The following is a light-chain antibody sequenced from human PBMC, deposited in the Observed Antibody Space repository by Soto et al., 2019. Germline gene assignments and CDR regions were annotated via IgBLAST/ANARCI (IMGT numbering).Light chain of an antibody. CDR2: DAS. Sequence: DIQMTQSPSTLSASVGDRVTVTCRASQSITNYLAWYQQKPGKAPKLLIYDASSLESGVPSRFSGSGSGTEFTLTISSLQPDDFATYYCQQYESYSGTFGQGTKVEIK. V-gene: IGKV1-5*01. CDR1: QSITNY. CDR3: QQYESYSGT. J-gene: IGKJ1*01.